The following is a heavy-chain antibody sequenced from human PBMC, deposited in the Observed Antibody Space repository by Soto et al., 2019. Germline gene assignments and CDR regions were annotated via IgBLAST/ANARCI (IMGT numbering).Heavy chain of an antibody. CDR1: GYTFTSYG. Sequence: GASVKVSCKASGYTFTSYGISWVRQAPGQGLEWMGWISAYNGNTNYAQKLQGRVTMTTDTSTSTAYMELRSLRSDDTAVYYCARQVWNDEWGAFDIWGQGTMVTVSS. J-gene: IGHJ3*02. V-gene: IGHV1-18*01. CDR3: ARQVWNDEWGAFDI. D-gene: IGHD1-1*01. CDR2: ISAYNGNT.